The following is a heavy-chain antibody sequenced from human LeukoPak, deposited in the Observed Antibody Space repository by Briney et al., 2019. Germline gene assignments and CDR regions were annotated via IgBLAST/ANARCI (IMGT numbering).Heavy chain of an antibody. D-gene: IGHD4-23*01. CDR3: ARATRRWEDNWFDP. J-gene: IGHJ5*02. Sequence: ASVKVSCKASGYTFTSYDINWVRQAAGQGLEWMGWVNTNSGKRGYAQKFQGRVAMTRDTSISTAYMELSSLRSEDTTVYYCARATRRWEDNWFDPWGQGTLVTVSS. V-gene: IGHV1-8*01. CDR1: GYTFTSYD. CDR2: VNTNSGKR.